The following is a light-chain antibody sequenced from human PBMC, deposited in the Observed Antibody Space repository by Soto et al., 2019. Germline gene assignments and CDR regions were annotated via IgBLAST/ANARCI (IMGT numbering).Light chain of an antibody. J-gene: IGLJ2*01. Sequence: ALTQPASVSGSPGQSITFSCTGTSSDVGGYNYVSWYQQHPGKAPKLMIYDVSNRPSGVSNRFSGSKSGNTASLTISGLQAEDEADYYCSSYTSSSTLVVFGGGTKGTVL. CDR2: DVS. CDR3: SSYTSSSTLVV. CDR1: SSDVGGYNY. V-gene: IGLV2-14*01.